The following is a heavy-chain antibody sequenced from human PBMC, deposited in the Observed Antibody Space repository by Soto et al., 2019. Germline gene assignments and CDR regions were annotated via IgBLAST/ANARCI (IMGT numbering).Heavy chain of an antibody. V-gene: IGHV4-31*03. D-gene: IGHD3-22*01. J-gene: IGHJ3*02. CDR2: IYYSGST. CDR3: ARVTNYYDSSGHAFDI. Sequence: QVQLQESGPGLVKPSQTLSLTCTVSGGSISSGGYYWSWIRQHPGKGLEWIGYIYYSGSTYYNPSHKSRVAIAVDTSKTQFSLKLSSVTAADTAVYYCARVTNYYDSSGHAFDIWGQGTMVTVSS. CDR1: GGSISSGGYY.